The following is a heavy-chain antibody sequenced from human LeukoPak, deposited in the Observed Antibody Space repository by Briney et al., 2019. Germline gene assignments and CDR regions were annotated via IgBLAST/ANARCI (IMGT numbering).Heavy chain of an antibody. CDR3: ARGVAVAGHTYFDY. V-gene: IGHV4-59*01. D-gene: IGHD6-19*01. Sequence: SETLSLTCTVSGGSISSYYWSWIRQPPGKGLEWIGYIYYSGSTNYNPSLKSRVTISVDTSKNQFSLKLSSVTAADTAVYYCARGVAVAGHTYFDYWGQGTLVTVSS. CDR2: IYYSGST. CDR1: GGSISSYY. J-gene: IGHJ4*02.